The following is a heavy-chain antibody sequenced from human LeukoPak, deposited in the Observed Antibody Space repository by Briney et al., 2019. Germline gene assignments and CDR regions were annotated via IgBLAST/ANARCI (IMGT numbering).Heavy chain of an antibody. CDR2: INPNSGGT. CDR1: GYTFTGYY. Sequence: VASVKVSCKASGYTFTGYYMHWVRQAPGQGLEWMGWINPNSGGTNYAQKFQGRVTMTRDTSISTAYMELSGLIPDDTAVYYCAREMGTVVTPRPWFDPWRQGTLVTVSS. CDR3: AREMGTVVTPRPWFDP. J-gene: IGHJ5*02. V-gene: IGHV1-2*02. D-gene: IGHD4-23*01.